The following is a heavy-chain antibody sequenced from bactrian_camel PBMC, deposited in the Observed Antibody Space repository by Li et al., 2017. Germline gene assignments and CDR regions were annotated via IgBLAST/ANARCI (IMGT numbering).Heavy chain of an antibody. J-gene: IGHJ6*01. V-gene: IGHV3S40*01. D-gene: IGHD6*01. CDR2: INSGGSST. Sequence: DVQLVESGGGSVQAGESLRLSCKVSGGTFSRYVMDWVRQAPGKGLEWVSGINSGGSSTYYADSVKGRFTISRDNAKNTVYLQLNSLKTEDMAMYYCAADLYATYGLFGYWGQGTQVTVS. CDR3: AADLYATYGLFGY. CDR1: GGTFSRYV.